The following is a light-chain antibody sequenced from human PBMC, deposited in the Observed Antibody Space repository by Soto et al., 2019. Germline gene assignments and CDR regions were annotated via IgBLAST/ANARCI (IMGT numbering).Light chain of an antibody. J-gene: IGKJ1*01. CDR2: DAS. CDR3: QQSYSTPWT. V-gene: IGKV1-5*01. CDR1: QSISSW. Sequence: DIQMTQSPSTLSASVGDRVTITCRASQSISSWLAWYQQKPGKAPKLLIYDASSLESGVPSRFSGSGSETDFTLTISNLQPEDFATYSRQQSYSTPWTFGQGTKVDIK.